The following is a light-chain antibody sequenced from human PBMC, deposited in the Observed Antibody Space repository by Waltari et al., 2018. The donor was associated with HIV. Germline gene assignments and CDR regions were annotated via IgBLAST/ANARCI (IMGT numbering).Light chain of an antibody. CDR1: QGVSSD. CDR2: DAS. Sequence: EIVLTQSPATLSLSPGERATLACRASQGVSSDLAWYQQKPGQAPRLLIDDASNRATGIPARFSGSGYGTDFTLNISRLEPEDFAVYYCQQRSNWPPWTFGQGTKVEIK. CDR3: QQRSNWPPWT. J-gene: IGKJ1*01. V-gene: IGKV3-11*01.